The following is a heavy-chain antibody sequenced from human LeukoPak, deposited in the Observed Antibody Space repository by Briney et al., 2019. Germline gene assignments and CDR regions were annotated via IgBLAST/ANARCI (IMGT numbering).Heavy chain of an antibody. D-gene: IGHD3-22*01. J-gene: IGHJ4*02. Sequence: GGSLRLSCAASGFTFSDFWVGWVRQAPGKGLEWVANIKKDGSGKYYLDSMKGRFTISKDNAKNSLYLQINTLRADDTAVYYCARARSGYYYDYWGQGTLVTVSS. CDR1: GFTFSDFW. V-gene: IGHV3-7*04. CDR3: ARARSGYYYDY. CDR2: IKKDGSGK.